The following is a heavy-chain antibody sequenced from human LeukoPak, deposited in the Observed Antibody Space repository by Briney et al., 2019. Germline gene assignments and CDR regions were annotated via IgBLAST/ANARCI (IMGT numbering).Heavy chain of an antibody. D-gene: IGHD2-2*01. J-gene: IGHJ3*02. CDR2: ISADNGNT. CDR3: ARDLFQVVPAAMGLGAFDI. V-gene: IGHV1-18*04. CDR1: GYTFTSYG. Sequence: GASAKVSCKASGYTFTSYGISGVRQAPGDRLQWMGWISADNGNTNYAQKLQGRVTMTTDTSTSTAYMELRSLRSDDTAVYYCARDLFQVVPAAMGLGAFDIWGQGTMVTVSS.